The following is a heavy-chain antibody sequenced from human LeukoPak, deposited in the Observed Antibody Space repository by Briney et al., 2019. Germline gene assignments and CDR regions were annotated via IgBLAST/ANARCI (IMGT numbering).Heavy chain of an antibody. Sequence: GGSLRLSCAASGFTFSSYAMSWVRQAPGKGLEWVSAISGSGGSTYYADSVKGRFTISRGNSKNTLYLQMNSLRAEDTAVYYCAKDLIKTTVTTGFDYWGQGTLVTVSS. CDR3: AKDLIKTTVTTGFDY. CDR1: GFTFSSYA. D-gene: IGHD4-17*01. CDR2: ISGSGGST. J-gene: IGHJ4*02. V-gene: IGHV3-23*01.